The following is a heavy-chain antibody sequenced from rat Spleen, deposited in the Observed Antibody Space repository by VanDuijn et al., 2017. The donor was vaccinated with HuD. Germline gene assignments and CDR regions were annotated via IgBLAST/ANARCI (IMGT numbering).Heavy chain of an antibody. Sequence: VQLKESGPDLVQPSQTLSLTCTVSGFSLVSYGVSWVRQSPDKRLEWFARIKDKSNNYAIDYVESVKGRFTISRDDSKSTIYLQMSSLKEEDTATYYCSTQAYWGQGTLVTVSS. CDR3: STQAY. CDR1: GFSLVSYG. CDR2: IKDKSNNYAI. J-gene: IGHJ3*01. V-gene: IGHV6-13*01.